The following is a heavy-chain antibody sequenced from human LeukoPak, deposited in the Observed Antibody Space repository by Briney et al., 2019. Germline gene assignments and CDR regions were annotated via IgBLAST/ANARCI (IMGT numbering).Heavy chain of an antibody. D-gene: IGHD2-2*01. J-gene: IGHJ6*03. V-gene: IGHV4-61*02. Sequence: PSQTLSLTCTVSGGSISSGSYYWSWIRQPAGKGLEWIGRIYTSGSTNYNPSLKSRVTISVDTSKSQFSLKLSSVTAADTAVYYCARTLAGCSSTSCSRNTYYYYYMDVWGKGTTVTISS. CDR3: ARTLAGCSSTSCSRNTYYYYYMDV. CDR2: IYTSGST. CDR1: GGSISSGSYY.